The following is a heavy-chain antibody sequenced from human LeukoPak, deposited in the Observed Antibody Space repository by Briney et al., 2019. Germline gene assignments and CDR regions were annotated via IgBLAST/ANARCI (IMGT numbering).Heavy chain of an antibody. D-gene: IGHD6-19*01. CDR1: GFTFDDYA. J-gene: IGHJ3*02. V-gene: IGHV3-9*01. CDR2: ISWNSGSI. Sequence: PGGSLRLSCAASGFTFDDYAMHWVRHAPGKGLEWVSGISWNSGSIGYADSVKGRFTISRDNAKNSLYLQMNSLRAEDTALYYCAKTRVVLTGIAVAGTAFDIWGQGTMVTVSS. CDR3: AKTRVVLTGIAVAGTAFDI.